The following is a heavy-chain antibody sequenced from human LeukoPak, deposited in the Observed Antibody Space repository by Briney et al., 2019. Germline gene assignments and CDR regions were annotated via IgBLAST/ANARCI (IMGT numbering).Heavy chain of an antibody. CDR1: GYTFTSYG. J-gene: IGHJ4*02. CDR3: ARGSVTSDY. D-gene: IGHD2-21*02. CDR2: ITAYNDNT. V-gene: IGHV1-18*01. Sequence: GASVKVSCKASGYTFTSYGISWVRQAPGQGLEWMGWITAYNDNTNYAQNFQGRVTMTRDTSISTAYMELSRLRSDDTAVYYCARGSVTSDYWGQGTLVTVSS.